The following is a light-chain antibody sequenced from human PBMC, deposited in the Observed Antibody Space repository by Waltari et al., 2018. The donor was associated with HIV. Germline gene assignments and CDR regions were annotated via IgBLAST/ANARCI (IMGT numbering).Light chain of an antibody. V-gene: IGLV2-14*01. CDR2: GVD. J-gene: IGLJ3*02. CDR3: TSHTLTRSLL. CDR1: SLYIGLSDF. Sequence: QSALTQPASMSGSPGQSITISCTGSSLYIGLSDFVSWYYHLPYTAPQLIIYGVDRRPPGLPSRFSATKSGDVASLTNSGLQDEDEADYYCTSHTLTRSLLFGGGTRLTVL.